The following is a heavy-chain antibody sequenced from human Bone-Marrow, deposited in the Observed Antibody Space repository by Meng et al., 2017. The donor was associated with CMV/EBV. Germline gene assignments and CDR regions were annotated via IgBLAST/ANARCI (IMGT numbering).Heavy chain of an antibody. V-gene: IGHV3-7*01. CDR2: IKQDGSEK. J-gene: IGHJ6*02. Sequence: GESLKISCAASGFTFSSYWMSWVRQAPGKGLEWVANIKQDGSEKYHVDSVKGRFTISRDNAKNSLYLQMNSLRAEDTAVYYCARDQVVGATFYYYGMDVWGQGTTVTFPS. CDR3: ARDQVVGATFYYYGMDV. D-gene: IGHD1-26*01. CDR1: GFTFSSYW.